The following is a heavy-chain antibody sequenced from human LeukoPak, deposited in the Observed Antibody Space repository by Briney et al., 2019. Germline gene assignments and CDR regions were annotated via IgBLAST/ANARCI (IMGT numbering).Heavy chain of an antibody. Sequence: ASVKVSCKASGYTFTGYYMHWVRQAPGQGLGWMGWINPNSGGTNYAQKFQGRVTMTRDTSISTAYMELSRLRSDDTAVYHCAKGRKSYYYGMDVWGQGTTVTVSS. J-gene: IGHJ6*02. D-gene: IGHD1-14*01. CDR1: GYTFTGYY. CDR2: INPNSGGT. V-gene: IGHV1-2*02. CDR3: AKGRKSYYYGMDV.